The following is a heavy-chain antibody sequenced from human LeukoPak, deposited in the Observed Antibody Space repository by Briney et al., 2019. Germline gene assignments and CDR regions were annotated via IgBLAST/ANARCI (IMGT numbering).Heavy chain of an antibody. CDR2: INPNSGGT. D-gene: IGHD3-9*01. V-gene: IGHV1-2*04. CDR1: GYTFIGYY. J-gene: IGHJ4*02. Sequence: GASVKVSCKASGYTFIGYYMHWVRQAPGQGLEWMGWINPNSGGTNYAQKFQGWVTMTRDTSISTAYMELSRLRSDDTAVYYCARDSRVLRYFDWLSYFDYWGQGTLVTVSS. CDR3: ARDSRVLRYFDWLSYFDY.